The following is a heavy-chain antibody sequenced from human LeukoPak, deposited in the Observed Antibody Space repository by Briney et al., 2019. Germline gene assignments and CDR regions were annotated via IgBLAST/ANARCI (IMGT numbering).Heavy chain of an antibody. J-gene: IGHJ1*01. Sequence: SENLSLTCTVSGGSISSYYWSWIRQPPGKGLEWIGSIYYSGSTYYNPSLESRVTISVDTSKNQFSLKVSSVTAADTAVYYCAIYYYDSSGHQPEYFQHWGQGTLVTVSS. D-gene: IGHD3-22*01. CDR3: AIYYYDSSGHQPEYFQH. CDR2: IYYSGST. V-gene: IGHV4-39*07. CDR1: GGSISSYY.